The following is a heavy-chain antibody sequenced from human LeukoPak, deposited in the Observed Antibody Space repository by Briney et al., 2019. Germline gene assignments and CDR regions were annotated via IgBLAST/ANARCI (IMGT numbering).Heavy chain of an antibody. Sequence: PSETLSLTCTVSGGSISSYYWSWIRQPPGKGLEWIGYIYYSGSTNYNPSLKSRVTISVDTSKNQFSLKLSSVTAADTAVYYCASTTFGGVIAPMGSYWFDPWGQGTLVTVSS. CDR3: ASTTFGGVIAPMGSYWFDP. CDR2: IYYSGST. J-gene: IGHJ5*02. CDR1: GGSISSYY. D-gene: IGHD3-16*02. V-gene: IGHV4-59*12.